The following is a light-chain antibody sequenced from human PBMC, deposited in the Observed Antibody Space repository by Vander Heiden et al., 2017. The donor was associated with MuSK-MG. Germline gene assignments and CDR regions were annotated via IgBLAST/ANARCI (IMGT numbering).Light chain of an antibody. CDR3: QRLNSYPLT. J-gene: IGKJ4*01. Sequence: DIQLTQSPSFLSASVGDRVTITCRASQGISSYLAWYQQKPGKAPKLLIYAASTLQSGVPSRFSGSGSGTEFTLTISSLQPEDFATYYCQRLNSYPLTFGAGTKVEIK. CDR1: QGISSY. V-gene: IGKV1-9*01. CDR2: AAS.